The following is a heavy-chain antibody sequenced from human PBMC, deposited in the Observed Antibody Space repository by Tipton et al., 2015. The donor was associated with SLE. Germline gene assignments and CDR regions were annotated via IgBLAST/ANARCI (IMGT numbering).Heavy chain of an antibody. D-gene: IGHD6-6*01. Sequence: TLSLTCTVSGGSIPSSPYSWGWIRQALGKGLAWIGTIYYRGTIYYNQYLKTRVTISVDTSKNQFSLKLSSVTAADTAVYYCARRGSSLGFPLDYWGQGTLVTVSS. CDR3: ARRGSSLGFPLDY. V-gene: IGHV4-39*01. CDR1: GGSIPSSPYS. CDR2: IYYRGTI. J-gene: IGHJ4*02.